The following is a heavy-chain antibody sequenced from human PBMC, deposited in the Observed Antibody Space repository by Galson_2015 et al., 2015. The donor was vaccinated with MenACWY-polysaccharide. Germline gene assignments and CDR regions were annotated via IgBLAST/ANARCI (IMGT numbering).Heavy chain of an antibody. CDR1: GAPINSGGHY. CDR3: ARIPSTVTSFGWFDP. V-gene: IGHV4-61*08. CDR2: INHSGST. D-gene: IGHD4-17*01. Sequence: SETLSLTCTVSGAPINSGGHYWTWIRQPPGKGLEWIGEINHSGSTSCNPSLKSRVTISVDTSQNQFSLKLSSVTAADTAVYYCARIPSTVTSFGWFDPWGQGTLVTVSS. J-gene: IGHJ5*02.